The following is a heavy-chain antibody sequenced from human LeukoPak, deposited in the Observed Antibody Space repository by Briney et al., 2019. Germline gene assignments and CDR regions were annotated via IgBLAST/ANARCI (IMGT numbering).Heavy chain of an antibody. CDR2: ISNSGSTM. CDR1: GFTFSSYG. J-gene: IGHJ4*02. V-gene: IGHV3-48*03. Sequence: LSGGSLRFSCAASGFTFSSYGMNWVRQAPGKGLEWVSYISNSGSTMYYADSVRGRFTISRDNAKNSLYLQMNSLRAEDTAVYYCARNFASWGQGTLVTVSS. CDR3: ARNFAS.